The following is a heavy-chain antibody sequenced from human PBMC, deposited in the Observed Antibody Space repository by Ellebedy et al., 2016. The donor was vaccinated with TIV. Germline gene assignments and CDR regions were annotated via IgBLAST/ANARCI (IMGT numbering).Heavy chain of an antibody. D-gene: IGHD3-10*01. Sequence: SETLSLXCAVYVGSFSGYYWTWIRQSPGKGLEWIGEINESGSTNYNPSLKSRLSMSVDTSKNQFSLKLSSVAAADTAVYYCARGRGFGYWGQGTLVTVSS. CDR2: INESGST. J-gene: IGHJ4*02. V-gene: IGHV4-34*01. CDR3: ARGRGFGY. CDR1: VGSFSGYY.